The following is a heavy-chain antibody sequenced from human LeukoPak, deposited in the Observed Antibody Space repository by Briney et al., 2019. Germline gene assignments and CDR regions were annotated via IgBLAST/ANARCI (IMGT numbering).Heavy chain of an antibody. CDR3: ARDAVRGYSGFGSNWFDP. V-gene: IGHV3-21*01. CDR1: GFSFSTYT. CDR2: ISSSSNYI. D-gene: IGHD5-12*01. J-gene: IGHJ5*02. Sequence: GGSLRLSCAASGFSFSTYTIIWVRQAPGKGLEWVSSISSSSNYIYYADSLRGRFTISRDNAKNSVYLQMNGLRAEDTAVYYCARDAVRGYSGFGSNWFDPWGQGTLVTISS.